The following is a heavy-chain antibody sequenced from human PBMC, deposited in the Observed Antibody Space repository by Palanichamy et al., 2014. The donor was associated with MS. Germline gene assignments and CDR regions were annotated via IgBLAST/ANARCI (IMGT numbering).Heavy chain of an antibody. CDR1: GFTFTDYA. CDR2: LSGDGGSL. J-gene: IGHJ4*03. V-gene: IGHV3-23*04. D-gene: IGHD3/OR15-3a*01. Sequence: EVQLVESGGGLVQPGGSLRLSCEASGFTFTDYAMSWVRQAPGKGLEWVAGLSGDGGSLLYGNFVHGRFSISRDNSNSTLYLQMNSVTAEDTAVYYCARGKSAFGLVIVLRAHFFDNWGRGTLVSVSS. CDR3: ARGKSAFGLVIVLRAHFFDN.